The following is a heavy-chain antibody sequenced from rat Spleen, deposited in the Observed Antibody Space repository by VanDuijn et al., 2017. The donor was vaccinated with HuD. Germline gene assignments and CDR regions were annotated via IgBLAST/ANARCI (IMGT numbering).Heavy chain of an antibody. CDR1: GYSITSNF. D-gene: IGHD1-12*01. CDR3: ARYRDSYGHVGIFDN. V-gene: IGHV3-1*01. J-gene: IGHJ2*01. CDR2: ISYSGDT. Sequence: EVQLQESGPGLVKPSQSLSLTCSVTGYSITSNFWGWIRKFPGNKMEWMGYISYSGDTGSNPSLRSRISITRETSKNQFFLQLSSVTTEDTATYYCARYRDSYGHVGIFDNWGQGVMVTVSS.